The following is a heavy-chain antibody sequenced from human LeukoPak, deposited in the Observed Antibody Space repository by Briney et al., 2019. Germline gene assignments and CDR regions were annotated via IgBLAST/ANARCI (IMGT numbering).Heavy chain of an antibody. Sequence: SVKVSCKAFGGTFSSYAISWVRQAPGQGLEWMGGIIPVFGTANYAQKFQGRVTITADESTSTAYMELSSLRSEDTAVYYCARDRVVGLGIDNAFDIWGHGTMVTVSS. J-gene: IGHJ3*02. V-gene: IGHV1-69*13. D-gene: IGHD2-15*01. CDR3: ARDRVVGLGIDNAFDI. CDR1: GGTFSSYA. CDR2: IIPVFGTA.